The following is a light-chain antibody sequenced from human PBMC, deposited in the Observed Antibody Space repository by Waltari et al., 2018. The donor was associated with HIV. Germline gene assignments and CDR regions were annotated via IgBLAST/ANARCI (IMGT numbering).Light chain of an antibody. J-gene: IGLJ2*01. V-gene: IGLV2-8*01. Sequence: QSALTQPPSASGSPGQSVTISCTGTSSDVAVYHYVSWYQQHPGKAHKLMLYDVSKPPSGVPDRFSGSKSGNTASLTVSGLQAEDEADYYCSSYAGSNNVVFGGGTKLTVL. CDR1: SSDVAVYHY. CDR2: DVS. CDR3: SSYAGSNNVV.